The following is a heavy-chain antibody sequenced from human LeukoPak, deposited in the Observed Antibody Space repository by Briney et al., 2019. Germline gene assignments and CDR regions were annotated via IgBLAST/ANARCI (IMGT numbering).Heavy chain of an antibody. V-gene: IGHV3-13*01. J-gene: IGHJ4*02. CDR1: GFTFSDYD. D-gene: IGHD1-1*01. Sequence: GGSLRLSCAASGFTFSDYDMHWVRQPTGKGLEWVAAIGTGGDTYYTGSVKGRFTISRENSKNSLYLQMNSLRAGDTAVYYCARVAKERVGGVYYFDYWGQGTLVTVSS. CDR3: ARVAKERVGGVYYFDY. CDR2: IGTGGDT.